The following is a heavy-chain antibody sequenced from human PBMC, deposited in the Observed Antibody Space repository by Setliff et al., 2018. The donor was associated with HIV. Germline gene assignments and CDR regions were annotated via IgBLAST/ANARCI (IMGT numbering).Heavy chain of an antibody. CDR2: IKGDGSEK. J-gene: IGHJ4*02. CDR3: TRNEI. CDR1: GFTFSYRW. V-gene: IGHV3-7*01. D-gene: IGHD1-1*01. Sequence: GGSLRLSCAASGFTFSYRWMTWVRQAPGKGLEWVANIKGDGSEKYYVDSVKGRFTISRDNAKNSLYLQMNSLRAEDTAIYYCTRNEIWGQGTLVTVSS.